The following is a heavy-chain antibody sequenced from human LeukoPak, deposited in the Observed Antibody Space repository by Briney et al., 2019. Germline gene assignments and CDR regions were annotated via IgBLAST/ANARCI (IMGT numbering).Heavy chain of an antibody. Sequence: ASVKVSCKASGYTFTSYDINWVRQATGQGLEWMGWMNPNSGNTGYAQKFQGRVTMTEDTSTDTAYMELSSLRSEDTAVYYCARGGSYLYYFDYWGQGTLVTVSS. CDR2: MNPNSGNT. J-gene: IGHJ4*02. CDR3: ARGGSYLYYFDY. CDR1: GYTFTSYD. V-gene: IGHV1-8*01. D-gene: IGHD1-26*01.